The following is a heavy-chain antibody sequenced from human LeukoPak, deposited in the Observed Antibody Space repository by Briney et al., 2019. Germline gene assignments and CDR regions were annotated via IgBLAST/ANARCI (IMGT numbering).Heavy chain of an antibody. CDR3: ARTDNLYSSGWLFFDP. CDR1: GGTFSSYA. CDR2: IIPILGIA. V-gene: IGHV1-69*04. D-gene: IGHD6-19*01. J-gene: IGHJ5*02. Sequence: SVKVSCKASGGTFSSYAISWVRQAPGQGLEWMGRIIPILGIANYAQKFQGRVTITADKSTSTAYMELSSLRSEDTAVYYCARTDNLYSSGWLFFDPWGQGTLVTVSS.